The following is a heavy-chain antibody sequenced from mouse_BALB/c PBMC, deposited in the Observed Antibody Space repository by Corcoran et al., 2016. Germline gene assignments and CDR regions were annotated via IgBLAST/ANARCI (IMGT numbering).Heavy chain of an antibody. D-gene: IGHD2-2*01. CDR3: AREVPGGYPFEY. J-gene: IGHJ2*03. Sequence: EVLLQQSGPELVKPGASVKMSCKASGYTFTSYIIHWVKQKPGQGLEWIGYIYPYNDDTKYNEEFKGKATLTSDKSSSTAYMEFNSLTSEDSAVYYCAREVPGGYPFEYWGQGTSLTVSS. CDR2: IYPYNDDT. V-gene: IGHV1S136*01. CDR1: GYTFTSYI.